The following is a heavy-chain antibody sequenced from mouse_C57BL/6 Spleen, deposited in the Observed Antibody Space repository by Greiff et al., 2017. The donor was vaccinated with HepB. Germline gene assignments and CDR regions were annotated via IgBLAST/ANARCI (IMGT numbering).Heavy chain of an antibody. CDR3: ARGRRRDYYAMDY. Sequence: EVKLVESGGGLVKPGGSLKLSCAASGFTFSDYGMHWVRQAPEKGLEWVAYISSGSSTIYYADTVKGRFTISRDNAKNTLFLQMTSLRSEDTAMYYCARGRRRDYYAMDYWGQGTSVTVSS. CDR1: GFTFSDYG. D-gene: IGHD2-12*01. J-gene: IGHJ4*01. CDR2: ISSGSSTI. V-gene: IGHV5-17*01.